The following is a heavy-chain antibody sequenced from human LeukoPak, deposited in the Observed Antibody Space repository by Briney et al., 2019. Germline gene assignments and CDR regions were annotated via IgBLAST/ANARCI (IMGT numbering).Heavy chain of an antibody. D-gene: IGHD6-13*01. CDR1: GFTFSSYW. CDR2: ISYDGSNK. J-gene: IGHJ4*02. Sequence: PGGSLRLSCAASGFTFSSYWMSWVRQAPGKGLEWVAVISYDGSNKYYADSVKGRFTISRDNSKNTLYLQMNSLRAEDTAVYYCAKDLWSSSWYSPFDYWGQGTLVTVSS. V-gene: IGHV3-30*18. CDR3: AKDLWSSSWYSPFDY.